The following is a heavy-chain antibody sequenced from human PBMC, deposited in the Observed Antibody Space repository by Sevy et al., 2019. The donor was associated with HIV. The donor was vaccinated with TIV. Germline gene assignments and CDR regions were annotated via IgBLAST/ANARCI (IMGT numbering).Heavy chain of an antibody. J-gene: IGHJ4*02. V-gene: IGHV3-33*06. Sequence: GGSLRLSCAASGFTFSSYGMHWVRQAPGKGLEWVAVIWYDGSNKYYAASVKGRFTISRDNSKNTLYLQMNSLRAEDTAVDYGAKGRDGYNWGFDYWGQGTLVTVSS. CDR1: GFTFSSYG. CDR3: AKGRDGYNWGFDY. CDR2: IWYDGSNK. D-gene: IGHD5-12*01.